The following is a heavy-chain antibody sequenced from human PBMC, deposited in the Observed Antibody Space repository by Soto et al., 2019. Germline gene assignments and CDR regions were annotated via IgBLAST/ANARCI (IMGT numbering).Heavy chain of an antibody. CDR3: GRPDYGSGSYPDY. CDR2: ISYDGSNK. CDR1: GFTFSSYA. V-gene: IGHV3-30-3*01. D-gene: IGHD3-10*01. Sequence: QVQLVESGGGVVQPGRSLRLSCTASGFTFSSYAMHWVRQAPGKGLEWVAVISYDGSNKYYADSVKGRFTISRDNSKNTRFLQMNSLRAEDTAVYYCGRPDYGSGSYPDYWGQGTLVTVSS. J-gene: IGHJ4*02.